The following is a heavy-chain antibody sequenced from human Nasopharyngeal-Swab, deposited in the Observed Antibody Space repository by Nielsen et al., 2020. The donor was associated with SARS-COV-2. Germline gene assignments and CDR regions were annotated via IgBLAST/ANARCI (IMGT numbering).Heavy chain of an antibody. CDR3: VKHQGSSSDQ. J-gene: IGHJ4*02. CDR2: VNQDGSRT. CDR1: GFNFSTYW. V-gene: IGHV3-74*01. Sequence: GESLKISCAGSGFNFSTYWMHWVRQAPGKGLVWVSRVNQDGSRTDYADSVRGRFTISRDNAKNTLYLQMNSLRVEDTALYYCVKHQGSSSDQWGQGTLVTVSS.